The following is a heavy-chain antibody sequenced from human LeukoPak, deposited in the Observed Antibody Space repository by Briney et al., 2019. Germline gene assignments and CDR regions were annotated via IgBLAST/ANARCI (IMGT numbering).Heavy chain of an antibody. CDR1: YGSISSYY. J-gene: IGHJ6*02. V-gene: IGHV4-59*01. CDR3: ARVWTVGATLDV. D-gene: IGHD1-26*01. Sequence: PSETLSLTCTVSYGSISSYYWSWIRQPPGKGLEWIGYIYYSGSTNYNPSLKSRVTISVDTSKNQFSLKLSSVTAADTAVYYCARVWTVGATLDVWGQGTTVTVSS. CDR2: IYYSGST.